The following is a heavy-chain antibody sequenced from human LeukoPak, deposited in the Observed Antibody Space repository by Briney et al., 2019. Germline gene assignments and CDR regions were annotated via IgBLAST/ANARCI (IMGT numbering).Heavy chain of an antibody. CDR3: ARLHPTGPEDH. CDR2: IYYSGNT. D-gene: IGHD1-1*01. J-gene: IGHJ4*02. CDR1: AGSISSSSYY. V-gene: IGHV4-39*01. Sequence: PSETLSLTCTVSAGSISSSSYYWGWIRQPPGKGLEWIGTIYYSGNTYYNPSLKSRVTISVDTSKNQFSLMLTSLTAADTAVYHCARLHPTGPEDHWGQGTLVIVSS.